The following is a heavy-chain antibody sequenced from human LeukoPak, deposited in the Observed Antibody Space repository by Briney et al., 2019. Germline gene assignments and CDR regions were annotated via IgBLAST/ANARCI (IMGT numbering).Heavy chain of an antibody. J-gene: IGHJ6*03. Sequence: PSETLSLTCTVSGGSISSSSYYWGWIRQPPGKGLEWIGSIYYSGSTYYNPSLKSRVTISVDTSKNQFSLKLSSVTAADTAVYYCARVPLFGWAPYYYYYYMDVWGKGTTVTVSS. CDR1: GGSISSSSYY. CDR2: IYYSGST. CDR3: ARVPLFGWAPYYYYYYMDV. V-gene: IGHV4-39*07. D-gene: IGHD3-10*01.